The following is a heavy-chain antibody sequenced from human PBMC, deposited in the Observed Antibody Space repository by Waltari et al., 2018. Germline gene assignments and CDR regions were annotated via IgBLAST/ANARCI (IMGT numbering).Heavy chain of an antibody. Sequence: QVQLVQSGTEVKEPGASVRVSCKTSGYTFTGYYIHWVRQAPGQGLEWMGWSVPDVGGTEFAQKFQGRFTMTMDTSTRTGYMELMRLTYDSTAVYYCARGPSHRHSWNYWFDPWGQGTLVTVSS. CDR1: GYTFTGYY. D-gene: IGHD1-1*01. J-gene: IGHJ5*02. V-gene: IGHV1-2*02. CDR2: SVPDVGGT. CDR3: ARGPSHRHSWNYWFDP.